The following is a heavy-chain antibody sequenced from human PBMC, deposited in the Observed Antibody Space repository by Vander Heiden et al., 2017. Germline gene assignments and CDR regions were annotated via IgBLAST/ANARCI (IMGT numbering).Heavy chain of an antibody. CDR3: SRDASRVTPTQYYYYGMDV. J-gene: IGHJ6*02. D-gene: IGHD2-21*02. V-gene: IGHV1-18*01. Sequence: QVELVQSGGEVKKPGAAVKVSCKASGYTFSNYGLSWGRRAPGHGLEWMGWISVYNGKTKYAQKFQGRITMTTDTSANTAYMELRSLRSDDTAIYYCSRDASRVTPTQYYYYGMDVWGQGTTVTVSS. CDR2: ISVYNGKT. CDR1: GYTFSNYG.